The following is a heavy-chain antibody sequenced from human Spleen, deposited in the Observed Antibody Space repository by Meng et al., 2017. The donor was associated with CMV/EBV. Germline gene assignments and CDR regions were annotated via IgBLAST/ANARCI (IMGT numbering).Heavy chain of an antibody. CDR2: ISGSGEIT. CDR3: AKDYCMITNCFMRGFDY. Sequence: GGSLRLSCAASGFSFSSFAMSWVRQAPGKGLGAPGKGLEWVSGISGSGEITYHADSVKGRFSISRDNSKNTLHLQMYSLRAEDTALYYCAKDYCMITNCFMRGFDYWGQGALVTVSS. D-gene: IGHD2-2*01. CDR1: GFSFSSFA. V-gene: IGHV3-23*01. J-gene: IGHJ4*02.